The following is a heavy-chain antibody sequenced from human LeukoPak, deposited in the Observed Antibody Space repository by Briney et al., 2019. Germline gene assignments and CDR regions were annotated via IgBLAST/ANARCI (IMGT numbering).Heavy chain of an antibody. CDR2: TSIYNGKT. D-gene: IGHD2-21*02. CDR3: ARVCHIVAVTAEGGWFDP. Sequence: ASVKVSCKASGYRFTAYGVGWLRQAPGHGLEWVGWTSIYNGKTYYAQRFQDRVTMTTDTSTSTVYMELRSLRSDDTAVYYCARVCHIVAVTAEGGWFDPWGQGTLVTVSS. CDR1: GYRFTAYG. J-gene: IGHJ5*02. V-gene: IGHV1-18*01.